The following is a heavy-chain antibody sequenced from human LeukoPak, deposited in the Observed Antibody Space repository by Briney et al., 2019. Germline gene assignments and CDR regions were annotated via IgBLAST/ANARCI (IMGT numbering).Heavy chain of an antibody. CDR3: AKSGGYGLIDY. D-gene: IGHD1-26*01. Sequence: SETLSLTCTVSGASFSGSPYYWGWVRQPPGKGLEWIGNIYYSGSTYYNASLESRVTISIDTSKNQFSLKMNSVTAADTAMYYCAKSGGYGLIDYWGQGTLVTVSS. V-gene: IGHV4-39*01. J-gene: IGHJ4*02. CDR2: IYYSGST. CDR1: GASFSGSPYY.